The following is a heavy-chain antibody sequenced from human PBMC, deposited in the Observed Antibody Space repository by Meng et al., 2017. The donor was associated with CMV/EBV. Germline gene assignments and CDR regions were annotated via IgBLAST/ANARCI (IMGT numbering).Heavy chain of an antibody. V-gene: IGHV3-33*06. CDR3: AKDLGDCSGGSCYTIGMDV. CDR1: GFTFSSYG. D-gene: IGHD2-15*01. Sequence: GESLKISCAASGFTFSSYGMHWVRQAPGKGLEWVAVIWYDGSNKYYADSVKGRFTTSRDNSKNTLYLQMNSLRAEDTAVYYCAKDLGDCSGGSCYTIGMDVWGQGTTVTVSS. CDR2: IWYDGSNK. J-gene: IGHJ6*02.